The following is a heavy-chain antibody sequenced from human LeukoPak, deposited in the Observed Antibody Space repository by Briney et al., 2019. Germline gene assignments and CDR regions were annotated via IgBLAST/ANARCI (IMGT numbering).Heavy chain of an antibody. Sequence: SETLSLTCAVYGGSFSGYYWSWIRQPPGKGLEWIGEINHSGSTNYNPSLKSRVTISVDTSKNQFSLKLSSVTAADTAVYYCARYGLNYGVVDYWGQGTLVTVSS. J-gene: IGHJ4*02. V-gene: IGHV4-34*01. CDR1: GGSFSGYY. CDR2: INHSGST. CDR3: ARYGLNYGVVDY. D-gene: IGHD4-17*01.